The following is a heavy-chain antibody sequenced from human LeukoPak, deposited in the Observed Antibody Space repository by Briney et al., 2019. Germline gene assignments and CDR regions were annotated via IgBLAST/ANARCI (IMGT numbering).Heavy chain of an antibody. CDR1: GYTFTSYG. CDR2: ISAYNGNT. J-gene: IGHJ4*02. V-gene: IGHV1-18*01. Sequence: VASVKVSCKASGYTFTSYGISWVRQPPGQGLEWMGWISAYNGNTNYAQKLQGRVTMTTDTSTSTAYMELRSLRSDDTAFYYCARDYSSGWYAFDYWGQGTLVTVSS. CDR3: ARDYSSGWYAFDY. D-gene: IGHD6-19*01.